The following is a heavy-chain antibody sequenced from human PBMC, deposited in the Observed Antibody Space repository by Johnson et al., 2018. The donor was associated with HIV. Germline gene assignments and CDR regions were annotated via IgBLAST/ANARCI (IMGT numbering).Heavy chain of an antibody. D-gene: IGHD2-8*01. CDR3: ARVMVQVDAFDI. CDR1: GFTFSDYY. V-gene: IGHV3-11*04. Sequence: QVQLVESGGGVVQPGRSLRLSCAASGFTFSDYYMSWIRQAPGKGLEWVSYISSSGSTIYYADSVKGRFTISRDNAKNSLYLQMNSLRAEDTAVYYCARVMVQVDAFDIWGQGTMVTVSS. CDR2: ISSSGSTI. J-gene: IGHJ3*02.